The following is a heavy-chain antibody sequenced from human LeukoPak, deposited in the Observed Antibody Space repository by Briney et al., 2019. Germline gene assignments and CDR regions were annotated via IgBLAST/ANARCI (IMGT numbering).Heavy chain of an antibody. Sequence: SVKVSCKASGGTFSSYAISWVRQAPGQGLEWMGGIIPIFGTANYAQKFQGRVTITADESTSTAYMELSSLRSEDTAVYYCAKDFSSYGLYNWFDPWGQGTLVTVSS. CDR3: AKDFSSYGLYNWFDP. J-gene: IGHJ5*02. CDR1: GGTFSSYA. CDR2: IIPIFGTA. V-gene: IGHV1-69*13. D-gene: IGHD5-18*01.